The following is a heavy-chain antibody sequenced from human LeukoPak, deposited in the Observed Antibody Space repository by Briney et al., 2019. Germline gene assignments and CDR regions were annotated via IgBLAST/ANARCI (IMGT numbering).Heavy chain of an antibody. CDR2: INPAGSET. Sequence: GGSLRVSCAASGLSFNAYWMAWVRQAPGTGLEWVANINPAGSETFHVDPVKGRFSISRDHAKNLVYLQMNSLRAEDTAVYYCATFGLVAALDLWGQGTLVTVSS. D-gene: IGHD5-12*01. J-gene: IGHJ4*02. CDR3: ATFGLVAALDL. CDR1: GLSFNAYW. V-gene: IGHV3-7*01.